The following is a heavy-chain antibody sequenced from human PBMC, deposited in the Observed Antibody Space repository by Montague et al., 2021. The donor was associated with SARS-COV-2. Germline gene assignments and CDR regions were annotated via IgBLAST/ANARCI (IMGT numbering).Heavy chain of an antibody. J-gene: IGHJ6*02. D-gene: IGHD2-2*01. V-gene: IGHV3-53*01. Sequence: SLRLSCAASGFTVSSNYMTWVRQAPGKGLEWVSVIYSGGSTYYADSVKGRFTISRDNSKNTLYLQLNSLGAEDTAVYYCARVGRDSAILPIAIHYGMDVWGQGTTVTVSS. CDR2: IYSGGST. CDR3: ARVGRDSAILPIAIHYGMDV. CDR1: GFTVSSNY.